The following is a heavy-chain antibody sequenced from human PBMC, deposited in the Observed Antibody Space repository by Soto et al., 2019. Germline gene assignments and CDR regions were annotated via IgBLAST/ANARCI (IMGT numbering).Heavy chain of an antibody. V-gene: IGHV4-59*01. CDR1: GGSISSYY. CDR2: IYYSGST. CDR3: AREKYYYDSSGYISGDAFDI. D-gene: IGHD3-22*01. J-gene: IGHJ3*02. Sequence: SETLFLTCTVSGGSISSYYWSWIRQPPGKGLEWIGYIYYSGSTNYNPSLKSRVTISVDTSKNQFSLKLSSVTAADTAVYYCAREKYYYDSSGYISGDAFDIWGQGTMVT.